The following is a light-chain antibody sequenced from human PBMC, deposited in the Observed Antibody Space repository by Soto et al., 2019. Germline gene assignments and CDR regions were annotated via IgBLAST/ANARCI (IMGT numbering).Light chain of an antibody. J-gene: IGKJ2*01. V-gene: IGKV1-39*01. Sequence: DIQMTQSPSSLSASVGDRVTITCRASQTISSYLNWYQQKPDKAPKLLIYAASSLQSGVPSRFNGSGSGTDFTLTISSLQTGDFATYYCQQSQSIPYTFGQGTKVEIK. CDR2: AAS. CDR3: QQSQSIPYT. CDR1: QTISSY.